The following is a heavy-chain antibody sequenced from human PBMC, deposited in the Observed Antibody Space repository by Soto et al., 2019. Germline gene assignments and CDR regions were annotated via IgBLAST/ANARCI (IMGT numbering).Heavy chain of an antibody. V-gene: IGHV4-34*01. Sequence: QVQLQQWGAGLLKPSETLSLTCAVYGGSFSGYYWSWIRQPPGKGLEWIGEINHSGSTNYNPSLKSRVTISVDTSKNQFSLKLSSVTAADTAAYYCARDPGFFEDGITMVRGATQNYYYYYGMDVW. CDR3: ARDPGFFEDGITMVRGATQNYYYYYGMDV. D-gene: IGHD3-10*01. CDR1: GGSFSGYY. J-gene: IGHJ6*01. CDR2: INHSGST.